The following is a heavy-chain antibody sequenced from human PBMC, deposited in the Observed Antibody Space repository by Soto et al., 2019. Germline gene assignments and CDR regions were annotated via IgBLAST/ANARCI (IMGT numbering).Heavy chain of an antibody. CDR1: GFTLTNQG. CDR3: AKDRTNTWSFDY. J-gene: IGHJ4*02. Sequence: WSLRLSCEVSGFTLTNQGVHWVRQAPGKGLEWVAVISNDGSNKYHDSVKGRFTISRDNSKNTVYLQMDSLRLEDTAVYYCAKDRTNTWSFDYWGQGTMVTVYS. V-gene: IGHV3-30*18. CDR2: ISNDGSNK. D-gene: IGHD2-8*02.